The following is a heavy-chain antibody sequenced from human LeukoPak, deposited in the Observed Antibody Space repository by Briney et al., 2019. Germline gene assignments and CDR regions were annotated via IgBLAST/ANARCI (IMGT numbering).Heavy chain of an antibody. V-gene: IGHV4-59*01. CDR3: ARVDTAILPYFDY. Sequence: SETXSLTCTVSGGSISSYYWSWIRQPPGKGLEWIGYIYYSGSTNYNPSLKSRVTISVDTSKNQFSLKLSSVTAADTAVYYCARVDTAILPYFDYWGQGTLVTVSS. J-gene: IGHJ4*02. CDR2: IYYSGST. CDR1: GGSISSYY. D-gene: IGHD5-18*01.